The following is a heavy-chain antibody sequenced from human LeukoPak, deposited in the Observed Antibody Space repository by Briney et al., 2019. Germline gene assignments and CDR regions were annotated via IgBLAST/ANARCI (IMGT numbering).Heavy chain of an antibody. J-gene: IGHJ4*02. CDR2: TNPSGGST. CDR1: GYTYTSYY. Sequence: ASGMVSCKASGYTYTSYYMHWVRQAAGQWLEWMGITNPSGGSTSYAQKFQGRVTMTRDTSTSTVYMELSSLRSEDTAVYYCARVVGVGAASIADYFDYWGQGTLVTVSS. D-gene: IGHD1-26*01. CDR3: ARVVGVGAASIADYFDY. V-gene: IGHV1-46*01.